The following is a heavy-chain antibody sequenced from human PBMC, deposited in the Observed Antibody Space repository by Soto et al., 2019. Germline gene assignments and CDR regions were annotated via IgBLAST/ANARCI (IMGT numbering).Heavy chain of an antibody. CDR1: GDSVSSNSAA. J-gene: IGHJ4*02. D-gene: IGHD1-7*01. CDR2: TYYRSKWYN. V-gene: IGHV6-1*01. Sequence: SQTLSLTCAISGDSVSSNSAAWNWIRQSPSRGLEWLGRTYYRSKWYNDYAVSVKSRITINPDTSKNQFSLQLNSVTPEDTAVYYCTTEFSFRDITATTWGFDYWGQGALVTVSS. CDR3: TTEFSFRDITATTWGFDY.